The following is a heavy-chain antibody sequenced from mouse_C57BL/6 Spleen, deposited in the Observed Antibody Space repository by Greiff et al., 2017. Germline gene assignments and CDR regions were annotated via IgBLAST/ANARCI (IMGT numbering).Heavy chain of an antibody. CDR2: IYPGDGDT. Sequence: LVESGAELVKPGASVKISCKASGYAFSSYWMNWVKQRPGKGLEWIGQIYPGDGDTNYNGKFKGKATLTADTSSSTAYMQLSSLTSEDSAVYVCARGGCYYYGSRGNFDVWGTGTTVTVSS. D-gene: IGHD1-1*01. V-gene: IGHV1-80*01. J-gene: IGHJ1*03. CDR3: ARGGCYYYGSRGNFDV. CDR1: GYAFSSYW.